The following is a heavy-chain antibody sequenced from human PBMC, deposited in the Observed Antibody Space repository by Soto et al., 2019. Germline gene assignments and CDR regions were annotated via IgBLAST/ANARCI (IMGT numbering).Heavy chain of an antibody. J-gene: IGHJ4*02. V-gene: IGHV4-34*01. D-gene: IGHD6-13*01. CDR2: INHSGIT. CDR1: GGSFSGYY. CDR3: ARGGEQQPIDY. Sequence: PSGTLSLTCAVYGGSFSGYYLSWSRQPPGKGLEWIGEINHSGITNYNPSLKSRVTISVDTSKNQFSLKLSSVTPADTAVYNCARGGEQQPIDYWGQGTLVTVSS.